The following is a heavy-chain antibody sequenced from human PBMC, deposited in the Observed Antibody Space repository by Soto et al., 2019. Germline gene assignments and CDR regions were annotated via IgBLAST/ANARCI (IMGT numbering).Heavy chain of an antibody. D-gene: IGHD2-8*01. CDR3: ARGRGSMVYY. J-gene: IGHJ4*02. CDR1: GGSISSYY. CDR2: IYYSGST. Sequence: SETLSLTCTVSGGSISSYYWSWIRQPPGKGLEWIGYIYYSGSTNYNPSLKSRVTISVDTSKNQFSLKLSSVTAADTAVYYCARGRGSMVYYWGQGTLVTVSS. V-gene: IGHV4-59*01.